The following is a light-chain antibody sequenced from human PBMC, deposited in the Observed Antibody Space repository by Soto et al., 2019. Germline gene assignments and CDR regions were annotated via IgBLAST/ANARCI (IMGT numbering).Light chain of an antibody. J-gene: IGKJ2*01. CDR1: QSVSSSY. CDR2: GAS. Sequence: EIVLTQSPGTLSLSPGERATLSCRASQSVSSSYLAWYQQKPSQAPRLLIYGASGRATGIPDRFSGSGSGTDFTLTISRLEPEDFAVYYCQQYGSSPMYTFGQGTKLEI. V-gene: IGKV3-20*01. CDR3: QQYGSSPMYT.